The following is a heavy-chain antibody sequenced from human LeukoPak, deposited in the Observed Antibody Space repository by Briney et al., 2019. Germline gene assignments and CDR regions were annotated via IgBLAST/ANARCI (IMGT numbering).Heavy chain of an antibody. V-gene: IGHV3-30*02. D-gene: IGHD2-2*01. Sequence: GGSLSLSCAASGFTFSSYGMHWVRRAPGKGLEWVAFIWYYGSDKYYADSVKGLVTISRDNSKNTLYLQMNSLRAEDTAVYYCAKDYCSSTSCDPHFDYWGQGTLVTVSS. J-gene: IGHJ4*02. CDR2: IWYYGSDK. CDR1: GFTFSSYG. CDR3: AKDYCSSTSCDPHFDY.